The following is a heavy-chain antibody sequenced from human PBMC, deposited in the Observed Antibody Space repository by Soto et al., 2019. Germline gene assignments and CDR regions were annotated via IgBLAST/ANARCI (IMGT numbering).Heavy chain of an antibody. CDR1: GFTVSSNY. D-gene: IGHD1-26*01. V-gene: IGHV3-66*01. CDR2: IYSGGST. J-gene: IGHJ4*02. CDR3: ATGPVGATSVDY. Sequence: GGSLRLSCAASGFTVSSNYMSWVRQAPGKGLEWVSVIYSGGSTYYADSVKGRFTISRDNSKNTLYLQMNSLRAEDTAVYYCATGPVGATSVDYWGQGTLVTVSS.